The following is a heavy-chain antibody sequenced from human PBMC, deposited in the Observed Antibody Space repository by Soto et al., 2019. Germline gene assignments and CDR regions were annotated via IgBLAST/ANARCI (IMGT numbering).Heavy chain of an antibody. CDR1: GYSFTVYY. J-gene: IGHJ4*02. V-gene: IGHV1-2*04. D-gene: IGHD1-26*01. CDR3: ASLSRLGPQSAFDY. Sequence: ASVKGSCKASGYSFTVYYMHWVRQAHGQGLEWMGWINPNSGGTNYAQKFQGWVTMTRDTSISTAYMELSRLRSDDTAIYYCASLSRLGPQSAFDYWGRGTLVTVS. CDR2: INPNSGGT.